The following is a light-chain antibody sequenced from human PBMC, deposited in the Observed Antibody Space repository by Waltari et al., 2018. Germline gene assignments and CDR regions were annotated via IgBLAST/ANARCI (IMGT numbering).Light chain of an antibody. CDR1: QTISDY. Sequence: AFVGDRVVITCRASQTISDYLNWYQQKPGKAPKLLIYAASSLQTGVPSRFSGSGSGTDFTLTISGLQPEDIATYYCQQSYSTWTFGQGTKVELK. CDR3: QQSYSTWT. V-gene: IGKV1-39*01. J-gene: IGKJ1*01. CDR2: AAS.